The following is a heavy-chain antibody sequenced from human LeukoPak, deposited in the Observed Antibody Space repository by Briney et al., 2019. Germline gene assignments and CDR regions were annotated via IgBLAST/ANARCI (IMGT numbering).Heavy chain of an antibody. J-gene: IGHJ5*02. Sequence: SETLSLTCSVSGGFISNYYWSWIRQPPGKGLEWIGYIYCSGSTNYNPSLKSRVTISVDTSKNQFSLKLTSVTAADRAVKYWATAGYNFRNWFEHWGQGTLVTVSS. CDR1: GGFISNYY. V-gene: IGHV4-59*01. CDR2: IYCSGST. D-gene: IGHD1-20*01. CDR3: ATAGYNFRNWFEH.